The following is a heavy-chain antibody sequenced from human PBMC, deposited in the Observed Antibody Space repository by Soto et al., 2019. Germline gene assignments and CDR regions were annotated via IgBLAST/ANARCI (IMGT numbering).Heavy chain of an antibody. D-gene: IGHD3-9*01. J-gene: IGHJ4*02. Sequence: GGSLRLSCAASGFTFSSYAMSWVRQAPGKGLEWVSAISGSGGSTYYADAVKGRFTISRDNSKNTLYLQMNSLRAEDTAVYYCATNYDILTGYYIVVGLDYWGQGTLVTVSS. CDR1: GFTFSSYA. CDR3: ATNYDILTGYYIVVGLDY. CDR2: ISGSGGST. V-gene: IGHV3-23*01.